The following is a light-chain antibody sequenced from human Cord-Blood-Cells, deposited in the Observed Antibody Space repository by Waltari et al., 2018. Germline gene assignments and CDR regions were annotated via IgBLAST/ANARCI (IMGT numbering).Light chain of an antibody. CDR2: GKN. CDR1: SLRRYY. J-gene: IGLJ1*01. Sequence: SSDLTQDPAVSVALGQTVRITCQGDSLRRYYASWYQQKPGQAPVLVIYGKNNRPSGIPDRFSGSSSGNTASLTITWAQAEDEADYYCNSRDSSGNHQVFGTGTKVTVL. CDR3: NSRDSSGNHQV. V-gene: IGLV3-19*01.